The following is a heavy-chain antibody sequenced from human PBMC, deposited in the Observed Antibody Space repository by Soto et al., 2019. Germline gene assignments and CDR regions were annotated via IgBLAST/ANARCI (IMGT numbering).Heavy chain of an antibody. J-gene: IGHJ5*02. CDR2: IYYSGST. Sequence: SETLSLTCTVSVGSISSGDYYWSWIRQPPGKGLEWIGYIYYSGSTYYNPSLKSRVTISVDTSKNQFSLKLSSVTAADTAVYYCAVVPAAIGYFRFFDPWGQGTLVTVSS. D-gene: IGHD2-2*02. V-gene: IGHV4-30-4*01. CDR1: VGSISSGDYY. CDR3: AVVPAAIGYFRFFDP.